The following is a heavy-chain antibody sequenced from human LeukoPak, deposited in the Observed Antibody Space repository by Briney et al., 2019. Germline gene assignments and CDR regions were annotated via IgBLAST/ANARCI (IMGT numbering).Heavy chain of an antibody. V-gene: IGHV4-34*01. J-gene: IGHJ4*02. CDR1: GGSFSGYY. CDR3: ARFYYDSSGYYYVAY. D-gene: IGHD3-22*01. Sequence: SETLSFTCAVYGGSFSGYYWSWIRQPPGKGLKWIGEINHSGSTNYNPSLKSRVTISVDTSKNQFSLKLSSVTAADTAVYYCARFYYDSSGYYYVAYWGQGTLVTVSS. CDR2: INHSGST.